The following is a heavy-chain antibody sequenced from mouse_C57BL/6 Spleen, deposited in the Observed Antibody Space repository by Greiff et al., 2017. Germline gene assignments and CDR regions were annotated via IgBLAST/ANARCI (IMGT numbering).Heavy chain of an antibody. Sequence: QVQLKQSVAALMKPGASVKLSCTATGYTFTGSWIEWVKQRPGHGLEWIGEILPGIGSTNYNQKFKGKATFTADTSSNTAYMQLSRLTTENSAIYYCAREKYSDCGAGFAYWGQRTLVTV. CDR1: GYTFTGSW. D-gene: IGHD2-12*01. J-gene: IGHJ3*01. CDR3: AREKYSDCGAGFAY. V-gene: IGHV1-9*01. CDR2: ILPGIGST.